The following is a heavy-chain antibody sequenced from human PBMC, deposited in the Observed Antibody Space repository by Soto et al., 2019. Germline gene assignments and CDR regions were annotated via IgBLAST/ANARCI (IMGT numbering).Heavy chain of an antibody. CDR3: ARGHIVATILDY. D-gene: IGHD5-12*01. CDR2: IDHSGTTI. J-gene: IGHJ4*02. V-gene: IGHV3-48*03. CDR1: GFIFSNYE. Sequence: PGGSLRLSCAASGFIFSNYEMSWVRQAPGKGLEWVPYIDHSGTTIYYADSVKGRFTISRDNAKNSLFLQMNSLRAEDTAVYYCARGHIVATILDYWGQGTLVTVSS.